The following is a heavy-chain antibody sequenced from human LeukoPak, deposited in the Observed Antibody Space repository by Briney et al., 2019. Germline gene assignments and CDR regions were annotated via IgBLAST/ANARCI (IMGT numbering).Heavy chain of an antibody. CDR2: IGTGGDT. V-gene: IGHV3-13*01. D-gene: IGHD6-13*01. CDR3: AREPSSSTDGYDWYLDF. CDR1: GFTCSSYD. J-gene: IGHJ2*01. Sequence: GGSLRLSCAASGFTCSSYDMHWVRQAPGKGLEWVSGIGTGGDTYYPGSVKGRFTVSRENAKNSLYLQMNSLRAGDTAVYYCAREPSSSTDGYDWYLDFWGRGTLVLSPQ.